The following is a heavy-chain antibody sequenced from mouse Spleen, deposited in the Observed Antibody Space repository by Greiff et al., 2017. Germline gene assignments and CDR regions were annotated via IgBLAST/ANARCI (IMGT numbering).Heavy chain of an antibody. CDR2: IDPSDSYT. J-gene: IGHJ2*01. D-gene: IGHD1-1*01. Sequence: QVQLQQPGAELVMPGASVKLSCKASGYTFTSYWMHWVKQRPGQGLEWIGEIDPSDSYTNYNQKFKGKATLTVDKSSSTAYMQLSSLTSEDSAVYYCARWSRYLDYWGQGTTLTVSS. CDR3: ARWSRYLDY. CDR1: GYTFTSYW. V-gene: IGHV1-69*01.